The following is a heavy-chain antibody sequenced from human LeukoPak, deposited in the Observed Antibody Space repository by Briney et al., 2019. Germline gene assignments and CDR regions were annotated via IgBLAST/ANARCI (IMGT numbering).Heavy chain of an antibody. D-gene: IGHD2-2*01. CDR3: ARFTSALPAYYYGMDV. CDR1: RFTFSRYS. J-gene: IGHJ6*02. V-gene: IGHV3-48*02. CDR2: ISSSSSTT. Sequence: GGSLRLSCAASRFTFSRYSVNWVRQAPGKGLEWVSYISSSSSTTHYADSVKGRFTISRDNAKNSLYLQMNSLRDEDTAVYYCARFTSALPAYYYGMDVWGQGTTVTVSS.